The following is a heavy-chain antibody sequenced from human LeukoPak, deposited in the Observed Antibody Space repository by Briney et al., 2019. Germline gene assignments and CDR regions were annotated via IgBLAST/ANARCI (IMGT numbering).Heavy chain of an antibody. CDR3: AKARSGSGWFFDY. V-gene: IGHV3-30*02. D-gene: IGHD6-19*01. J-gene: IGHJ4*02. CDR2: IRFDGTDN. Sequence: GGSLRLSCAASGFTFSGFGMHWVGQAPGKGLEWVAFIRFDGTDNMYADSMKGQFTISRDNSKSTLYLQMHSLSPEDTAVYYCAKARSGSGWFFDYWGQGTLVTVSS. CDR1: GFTFSGFG.